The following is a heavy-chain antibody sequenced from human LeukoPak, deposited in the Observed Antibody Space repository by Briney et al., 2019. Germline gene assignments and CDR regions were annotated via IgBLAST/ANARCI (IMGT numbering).Heavy chain of an antibody. V-gene: IGHV3-21*01. Sequence: GGSLRLSCAASGFTFSTYTMNWVRRAPEKGLEWVSSISGSSSYIYYADSVKGRFTISRDNAKNSLYLQMNSLRAEDTAVYYCARDRLLSDDGSGLQIWGQGTMVTVSS. D-gene: IGHD3-22*01. J-gene: IGHJ3*02. CDR1: GFTFSTYT. CDR2: ISGSSSYI. CDR3: ARDRLLSDDGSGLQI.